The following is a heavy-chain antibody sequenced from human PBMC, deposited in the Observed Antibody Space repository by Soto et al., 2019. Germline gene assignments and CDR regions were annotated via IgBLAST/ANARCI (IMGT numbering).Heavy chain of an antibody. D-gene: IGHD3-16*01. CDR1: GGSISSGGYS. J-gene: IGHJ4*01. CDR3: ARGGPIGMMLSGGGHFHY. V-gene: IGHV4-30-2*01. CDR2: IYHSGST. Sequence: QLQLQESGSGLVKPSQTLSLTCAVSGGSISSGGYSWSWIRQPPGKGLEWIGYIYHSGSTDYNPSRMRRCTIHLDRDTSLFSRGRSAITPADTAVYYWARGGPIGMMLSGGGHFHYWCHGTLVTVSS.